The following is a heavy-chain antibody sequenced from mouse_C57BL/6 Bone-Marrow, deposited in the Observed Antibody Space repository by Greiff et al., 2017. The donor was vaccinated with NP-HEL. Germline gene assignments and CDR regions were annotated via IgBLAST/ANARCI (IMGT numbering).Heavy chain of an antibody. CDR3: TSPPVYDGYYVGFAY. CDR1: GFNIKDDY. V-gene: IGHV14-4*01. D-gene: IGHD2-3*01. J-gene: IGHJ3*01. CDR2: IDPGNGDT. Sequence: VQLKESGAELVRPGASVKLSCTASGFNIKDDYMHWVKQRPEHGLEWIGWIDPGNGDTEYASKFQGKATITADTSSNTAYLQLSSLTSEDTAVYYGTSPPVYDGYYVGFAYWGQGTLVTVSA.